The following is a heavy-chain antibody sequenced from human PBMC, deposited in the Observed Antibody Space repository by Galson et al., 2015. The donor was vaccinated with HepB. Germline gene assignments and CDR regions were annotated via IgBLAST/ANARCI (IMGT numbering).Heavy chain of an antibody. CDR2: IRSQAYGGTT. CDR3: TRGRPTPVADFWSGYPFDY. D-gene: IGHD3-3*01. Sequence: SLRLSCAASGFTFGDYAMSWFRQAPGKGLAWVGFIRSQAYGGTTEYAASVKGRFTISRDDSKSIAYLQMNSLKTEDTAVYYCTRGRPTPVADFWSGYPFDYWGQGTPVTVSS. CDR1: GFTFGDYA. V-gene: IGHV3-49*03. J-gene: IGHJ4*02.